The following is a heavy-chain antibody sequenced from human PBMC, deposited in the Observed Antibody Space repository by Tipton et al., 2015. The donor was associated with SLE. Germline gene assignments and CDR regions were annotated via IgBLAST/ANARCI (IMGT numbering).Heavy chain of an antibody. D-gene: IGHD6-19*01. Sequence: GLVKPSETLSLTCGVYGGSFSGYYWRWIRQPPGKGLEWIGEINHSGSTNYNPSLKSRVTISVDKSKKQFSLKLSSVTAADTAVYYCAREMDSSGPTFDYWGQGTLVTVSS. CDR3: AREMDSSGPTFDY. V-gene: IGHV4-34*01. CDR1: GGSFSGYY. J-gene: IGHJ4*02. CDR2: INHSGST.